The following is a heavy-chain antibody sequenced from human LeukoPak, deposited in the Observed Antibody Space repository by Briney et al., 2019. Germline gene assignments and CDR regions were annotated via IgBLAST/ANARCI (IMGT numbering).Heavy chain of an antibody. D-gene: IGHD1-26*01. J-gene: IGHJ5*02. Sequence: TSETLSLTCTVSGGSMSSYYWSWIRQPPGKGLEWIGYIYYSGSTNYNPSLKSRVTISVDTSKNPFSLKLSSVTAADTAVYYCARGPYLVGANEQDPWGQGTLVTVSS. CDR2: IYYSGST. V-gene: IGHV4-59*01. CDR1: GGSMSSYY. CDR3: ARGPYLVGANEQDP.